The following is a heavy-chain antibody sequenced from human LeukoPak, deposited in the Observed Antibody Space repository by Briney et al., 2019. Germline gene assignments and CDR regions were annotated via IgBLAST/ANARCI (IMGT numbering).Heavy chain of an antibody. CDR2: ISGSGGST. D-gene: IGHD6-19*01. V-gene: IGHV3-23*01. Sequence: PGGSLRLSCAASGFTFSSYAMSWVRQAPGKGLEWVSAISGSGGSTYYADSAKGRFTISRDNSKTTLYLQMNSLRAEDTAVYYCAKAKAWLVPTYFDYWGQGTLVTVSS. CDR3: AKAKAWLVPTYFDY. J-gene: IGHJ4*02. CDR1: GFTFSSYA.